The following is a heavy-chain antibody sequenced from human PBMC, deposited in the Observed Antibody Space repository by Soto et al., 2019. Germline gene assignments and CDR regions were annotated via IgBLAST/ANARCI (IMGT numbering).Heavy chain of an antibody. J-gene: IGHJ4*02. CDR2: ISYDGSNK. Sequence: QVQLVESGGGVVQPGRSLRLSFAASGFTFSSYAMHWVRQAPGKGLEWVAVISYDGSNKYYADSVKGRFTISSDNSKKRLNLQMNSPRAEDTAVYCCADVGYSGGWYSRSDFDYWGQGTLVTVSS. D-gene: IGHD6-19*01. CDR1: GFTFSSYA. CDR3: ADVGYSGGWYSRSDFDY. V-gene: IGHV3-30-3*01.